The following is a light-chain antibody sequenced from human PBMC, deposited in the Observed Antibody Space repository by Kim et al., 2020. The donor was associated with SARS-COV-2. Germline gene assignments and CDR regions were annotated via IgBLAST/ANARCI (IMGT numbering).Light chain of an antibody. J-gene: IGLJ3*02. CDR3: QSYDNTEWV. Sequence: NFMLTQPLSVSESPGKTVTISCTRSSGSIARNYVQWFQQRPASAPTTVIYEHSHRPSGVPKRFSGSIDRSSNSASLTISGLKTEDEADYYCQSYDNTEWVLGGGTQLTVL. V-gene: IGLV6-57*03. CDR2: EHS. CDR1: SGSIARNY.